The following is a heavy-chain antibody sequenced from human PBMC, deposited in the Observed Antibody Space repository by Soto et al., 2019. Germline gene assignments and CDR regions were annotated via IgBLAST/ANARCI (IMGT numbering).Heavy chain of an antibody. D-gene: IGHD3-3*01. CDR3: ARDYRPDYDFWSGFDMNDRAWFDP. V-gene: IGHV1-18*01. CDR1: GYTFTSYG. J-gene: IGHJ5*02. CDR2: ISAYNGNT. Sequence: ASVKVSCKASGYTFTSYGISWVRQAPGQGLEWMGWISAYNGNTNYAQKLQGRVTMTTDTSTSTAYMELRSLRSDDTAVYYCARDYRPDYDFWSGFDMNDRAWFDPWGQGTLVTVSS.